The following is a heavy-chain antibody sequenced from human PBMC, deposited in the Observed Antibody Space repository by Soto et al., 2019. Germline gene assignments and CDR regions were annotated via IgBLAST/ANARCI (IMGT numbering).Heavy chain of an antibody. V-gene: IGHV4-39*01. CDR1: GGSTSSSSYY. Sequence: XVSLGHTCTDSGGSTSSSSYYWGWISQTPGKGLEWIGSIYYSGSTYYNPSLKSLVTIFVETSKNPFSPKLSFVSAAVTAVYYCARHNVTMVRGVIITPTWFDPWGQGTLVTVSS. CDR3: ARHNVTMVRGVIITPTWFDP. J-gene: IGHJ5*02. D-gene: IGHD3-10*01. CDR2: IYYSGST.